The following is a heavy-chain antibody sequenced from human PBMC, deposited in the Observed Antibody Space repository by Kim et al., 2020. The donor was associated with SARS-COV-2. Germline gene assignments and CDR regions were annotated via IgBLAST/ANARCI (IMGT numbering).Heavy chain of an antibody. CDR3: AKDSRSYIVGATTWWFDP. J-gene: IGHJ5*02. CDR1: GFTFSSYG. Sequence: GGSLRLSCAASGFTFSSYGMHWVRQAPGKGLEWVAVISYDGSNKYYADSVKGRFTISRDNSKNTLYLQMNSLRAEDTAVYYCAKDSRSYIVGATTWWFDPWGQGTLVTVSS. V-gene: IGHV3-30*18. D-gene: IGHD1-26*01. CDR2: ISYDGSNK.